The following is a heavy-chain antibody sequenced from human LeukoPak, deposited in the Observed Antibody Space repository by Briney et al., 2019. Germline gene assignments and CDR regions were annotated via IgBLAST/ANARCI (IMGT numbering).Heavy chain of an antibody. CDR1: GFTFSSYA. Sequence: PGRSLRLSCAASGFTFSSYAMHWVRQAPGKGLEWVAVISYDGSNKYYADSVKGRFTISRDNSKNTLYLQMNSLSAEDTAVYYCARDRWDCSSTSCYTNYYYYMDVWGKGTTVTVSS. V-gene: IGHV3-30*01. CDR2: ISYDGSNK. CDR3: ARDRWDCSSTSCYTNYYYYMDV. D-gene: IGHD2-2*02. J-gene: IGHJ6*03.